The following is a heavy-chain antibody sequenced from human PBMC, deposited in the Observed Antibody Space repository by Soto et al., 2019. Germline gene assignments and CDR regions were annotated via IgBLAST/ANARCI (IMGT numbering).Heavy chain of an antibody. D-gene: IGHD3-22*01. CDR1: DGSISSYY. J-gene: IGHJ6*02. Sequence: SETLSLTCTVSDGSISSYYWSWIRQPPGKGLEWTGYSDYSGSTNSNPSRKSRVTLSVDTSKNQISLKLSPVTAADTAAYYCARDYVVYDCRGCYLMGGMDVWGQGTTVTVSS. V-gene: IGHV4-59*01. CDR3: ARDYVVYDCRGCYLMGGMDV. CDR2: SDYSGST.